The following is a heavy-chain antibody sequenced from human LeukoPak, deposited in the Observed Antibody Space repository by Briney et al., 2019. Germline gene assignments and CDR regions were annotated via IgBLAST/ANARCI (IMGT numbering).Heavy chain of an antibody. CDR1: GYTFTNYG. CDR3: AREGPVAVAGLDY. CDR2: ISAYNGNT. V-gene: IGHV1-18*01. Sequence: ASVKVSCKASGYTFTNYGISWVRQAPGQGLEWVGWISAYNGNTNYAQNLQDRVTMTTDTSTSAAYTELRSLISDDTAVYYCAREGPVAVAGLDYWGQGTLVTVSS. D-gene: IGHD6-19*01. J-gene: IGHJ4*02.